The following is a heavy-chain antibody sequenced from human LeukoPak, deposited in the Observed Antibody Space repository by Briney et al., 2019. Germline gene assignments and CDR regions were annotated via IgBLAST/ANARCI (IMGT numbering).Heavy chain of an antibody. CDR1: GYTFTSYY. D-gene: IGHD3-22*01. Sequence: ASVKVSCKASGYTFTSYYMHWVRQAPGQGLEWMGIINPSGGSTSYARKFQGRVTMTRDTSTGTVYMELSSLRSEDTAVYYCARDLERITMIVVVNPGAFDIWGQGAMVTVSS. CDR2: INPSGGST. V-gene: IGHV1-46*03. CDR3: ARDLERITMIVVVNPGAFDI. J-gene: IGHJ3*02.